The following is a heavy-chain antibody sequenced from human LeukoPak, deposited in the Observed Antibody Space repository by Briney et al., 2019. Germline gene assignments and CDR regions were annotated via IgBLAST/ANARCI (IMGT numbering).Heavy chain of an antibody. CDR2: IYSGGST. J-gene: IGHJ4*02. V-gene: IGHV3-53*01. CDR3: ARELYYGSGSYLDY. Sequence: PGGSLRLSCAASGFTVSSNYMSWVRQAPGKGLEWVSVIYSGGSTYYADSVKGRFTISRDNSKNTLYLQMNSLRAEDTAVYYCARELYYGSGSYLDYWGQGTLVTVSS. D-gene: IGHD3-10*01. CDR1: GFTVSSNY.